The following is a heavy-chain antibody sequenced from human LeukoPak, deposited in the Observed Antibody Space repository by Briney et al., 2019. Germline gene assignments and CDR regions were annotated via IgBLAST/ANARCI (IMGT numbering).Heavy chain of an antibody. Sequence: PSETLSLTCAVSGDSISSDNYYWGWIRQPAGKGLEWIGRIYTTGSTNYNPSLKSRVSISVDTSKNQFSLKLNSVTAADTAVYYCARERIGYCSRTSCYAGNWLDPWGQGTLVTVSS. CDR3: ARERIGYCSRTSCYAGNWLDP. CDR2: IYTTGST. D-gene: IGHD2-2*01. V-gene: IGHV4-61*02. J-gene: IGHJ5*02. CDR1: GDSISSDNYY.